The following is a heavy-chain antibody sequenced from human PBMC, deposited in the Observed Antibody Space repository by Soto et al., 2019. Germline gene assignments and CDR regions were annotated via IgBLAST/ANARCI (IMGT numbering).Heavy chain of an antibody. V-gene: IGHV1-18*01. CDR2: ISPYTGNT. Sequence: QVQLVQSGDEVKEPGASVKVSCKASGYIFVNYGIAWVRQAPGQGLEWMGWISPYTGNTHSATKVQGRLTMTTDTSTSTAYMDLGSLTSDDTAVYYCVMVDNYVTPTPQDVWGHGTTVTVSS. J-gene: IGHJ6*02. CDR1: GYIFVNYG. CDR3: VMVDNYVTPTPQDV. D-gene: IGHD3-16*01.